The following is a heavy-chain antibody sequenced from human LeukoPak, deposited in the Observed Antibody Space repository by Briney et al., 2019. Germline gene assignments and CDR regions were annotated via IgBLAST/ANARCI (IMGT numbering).Heavy chain of an antibody. V-gene: IGHV3-74*01. CDR1: GNYW. CDR2: INSDGSWT. J-gene: IGHJ4*02. CDR3: VSFYETY. D-gene: IGHD2/OR15-2a*01. Sequence: PGGSLRLSCAASGNYWMHWVRQAPGKGLVWVSHINSDGSWTSYADSVKGRFTISKDNAKNTVYLQMNSLRAEDTVDYYCVSFYETYWGRGTLVTVSS.